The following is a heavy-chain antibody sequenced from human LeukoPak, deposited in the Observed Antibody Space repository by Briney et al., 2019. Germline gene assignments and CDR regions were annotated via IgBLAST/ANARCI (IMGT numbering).Heavy chain of an antibody. D-gene: IGHD2/OR15-2a*01. Sequence: GGSLRLSCAASGNYWMHCVRQAPGKGLVWVSHINSDGSWTSYADSWKARFTISKDNAKNTVYLQMNSLRAEDTAVYYCVSFYETSWGRGTLVTVSS. J-gene: IGHJ5*02. CDR2: INSDGSWT. CDR3: VSFYETS. V-gene: IGHV3-74*01. CDR1: GNYW.